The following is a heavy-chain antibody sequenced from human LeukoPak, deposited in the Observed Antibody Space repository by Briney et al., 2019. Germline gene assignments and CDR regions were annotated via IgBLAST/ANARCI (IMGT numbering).Heavy chain of an antibody. CDR1: GGSISSGGYY. CDR3: ARGYDSSGYFDY. Sequence: SETLSLTCTVSGGSISSGGYYWSWIRQHPGKGLEWIGYIYYSGSTYYNPSLKSRVTISVDTSKNQFSLKLSSATAADTAVYYCARGYDSSGYFDYWGQGTLVTVSS. V-gene: IGHV4-31*03. CDR2: IYYSGST. D-gene: IGHD3-22*01. J-gene: IGHJ4*02.